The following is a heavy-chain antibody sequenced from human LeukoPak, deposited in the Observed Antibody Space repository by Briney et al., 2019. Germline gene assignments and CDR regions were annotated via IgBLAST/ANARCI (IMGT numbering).Heavy chain of an antibody. D-gene: IGHD1-26*01. CDR2: IYTSGST. CDR3: AGTQWEEAFDI. J-gene: IGHJ3*02. Sequence: PSETLSLTCTVSGGSISSYYWSWIRQPAGKGLEWIGRIYTSGSTNFNPSLKSRVTMSVDTSKNQFSLKLSSVTAADTAVYYCAGTQWEEAFDIWGQGTMVTVSS. CDR1: GGSISSYY. V-gene: IGHV4-4*07.